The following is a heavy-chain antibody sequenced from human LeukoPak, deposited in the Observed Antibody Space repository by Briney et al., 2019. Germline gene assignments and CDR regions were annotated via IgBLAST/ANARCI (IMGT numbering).Heavy chain of an antibody. V-gene: IGHV4-61*02. Sequence: SQTLSLTCTVSGGSISSGSYYWSWIRQPAAKGLEWIGRIYTSGSTNYNPSLKSRVTISVDTSKNQFSLKLSSVTAADTAVYYCARDGWDYGDFRFWGQGTLVTVSS. CDR1: GGSISSGSYY. CDR3: ARDGWDYGDFRF. J-gene: IGHJ4*02. CDR2: IYTSGST. D-gene: IGHD4-17*01.